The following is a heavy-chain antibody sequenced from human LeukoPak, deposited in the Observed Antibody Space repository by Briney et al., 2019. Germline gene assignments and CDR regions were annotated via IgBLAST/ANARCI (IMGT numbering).Heavy chain of an antibody. CDR1: GFTFTTYW. J-gene: IGHJ5*02. Sequence: PGGSVRLSCAASGFTFTTYWMHWVRKAQGKGLVWVSGINTDGNSPVYADSVKGRFTISRDNAKDTLYLQMKSLRDEDTAVYYCARDFKDLGAWGQGALVTVSS. CDR2: INTDGNSP. D-gene: IGHD3-16*01. V-gene: IGHV3-74*01. CDR3: ARDFKDLGA.